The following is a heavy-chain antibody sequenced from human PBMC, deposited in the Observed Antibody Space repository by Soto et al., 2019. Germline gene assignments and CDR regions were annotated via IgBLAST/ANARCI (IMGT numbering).Heavy chain of an antibody. V-gene: IGHV1-18*01. Sequence: QVQLVQSGAEVKKPGASVKVSCKASGYTFTSYGISWVRQAPGQGLEWMGWISAYNGNTNYAQKLQGRVTMTTDTPTSTAYTELRSLRSDDTAVYYSASSYFGSVTPYYYGMDVWGQGTTVTVSS. CDR3: ASSYFGSVTPYYYGMDV. CDR2: ISAYNGNT. D-gene: IGHD3-10*01. J-gene: IGHJ6*02. CDR1: GYTFTSYG.